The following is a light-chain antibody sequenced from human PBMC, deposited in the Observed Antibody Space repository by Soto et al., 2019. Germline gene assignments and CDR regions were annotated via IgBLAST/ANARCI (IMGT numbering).Light chain of an antibody. Sequence: EIVLTQSPGTLSLSPGERATLSCRASQTVSSSYLAWYQQKPGQAPRLLIYGASNRATGIPDRFSGSLSATDFTLTISRLEPEDCAVYYCQQYGSTSWTFGQGTKVEIK. J-gene: IGKJ1*01. CDR2: GAS. V-gene: IGKV3-20*01. CDR1: QTVSSSY. CDR3: QQYGSTSWT.